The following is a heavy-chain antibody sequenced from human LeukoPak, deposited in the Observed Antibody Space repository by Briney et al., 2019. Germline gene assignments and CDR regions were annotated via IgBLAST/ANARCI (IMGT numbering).Heavy chain of an antibody. CDR3: ARWSGSVTARNYYYYMDV. Sequence: PSETLSLTCTVSGGSVRRGNYYWTWIRQPAGSGLEWIGRIYTSGTTDYNPTLRTRVTISVDASRNQFSLNLSSVTAADTAVYYCARWSGSVTARNYYYYMDVWGEGTTVTVSS. CDR1: GGSVRRGNYY. J-gene: IGHJ6*03. CDR2: IYTSGTT. V-gene: IGHV4-61*02. D-gene: IGHD6-6*01.